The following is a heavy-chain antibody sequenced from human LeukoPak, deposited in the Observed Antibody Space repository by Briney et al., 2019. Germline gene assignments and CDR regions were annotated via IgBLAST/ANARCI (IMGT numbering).Heavy chain of an antibody. J-gene: IGHJ3*02. CDR1: GFTFSDFY. CDR2: ISSSSSYT. V-gene: IGHV3-11*06. Sequence: GGSLRLSCAASGFTFSDFYMTWIRQAPGKGLEWVSYISSSSSYTNYADSVKGRFTISRDNSKNTLSLQLNSLRDEDTAVYYCARDGGSSGYHDALDIWGQGTMVTASA. D-gene: IGHD3-22*01. CDR3: ARDGGSSGYHDALDI.